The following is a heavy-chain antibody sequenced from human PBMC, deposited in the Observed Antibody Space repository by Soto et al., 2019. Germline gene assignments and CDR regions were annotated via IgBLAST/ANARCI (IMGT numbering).Heavy chain of an antibody. Sequence: ETLSLTCTVTGDSINNRSYYWGWIRQPPGKGLEWIGSIYYSGSTYNNPSLKSRVSMSVDTSKNQFSLKLRSVTAADTALYYCARQRTSVVTQAYFDSWGQGSLVTVSS. CDR2: IYYSGST. D-gene: IGHD2-21*02. CDR1: GDSINNRSYY. CDR3: ARQRTSVVTQAYFDS. J-gene: IGHJ4*02. V-gene: IGHV4-39*01.